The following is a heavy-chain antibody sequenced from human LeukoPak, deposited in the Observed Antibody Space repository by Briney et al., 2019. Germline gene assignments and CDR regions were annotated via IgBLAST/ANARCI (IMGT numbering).Heavy chain of an antibody. CDR2: IYYSGST. D-gene: IGHD3-22*01. CDR3: ARDRRYYDTSGTVYYDAMDV. CDR1: GGSISSYY. V-gene: IGHV4-59*01. J-gene: IGHJ6*02. Sequence: SETLSLTCTVSGGSISSYYWSWIRQPPGKGLEWIGYIYYSGSTNYNPSLKSRVTISVDTSKNQFSLKLSSVTAADTAVYYCARDRRYYDTSGTVYYDAMDVWGQGTTVTVSS.